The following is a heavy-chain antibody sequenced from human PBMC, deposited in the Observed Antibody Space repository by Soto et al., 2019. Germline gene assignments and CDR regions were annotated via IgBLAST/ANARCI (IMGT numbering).Heavy chain of an antibody. CDR2: ISSSGSTI. D-gene: IGHD6-6*01. CDR1: GFSFSSYE. V-gene: IGHV3-48*03. Sequence: XVSLRLSCAASGFSFSSYEMNWVRQAPGKGLEWVSYISSSGSTIYYADSVKGRFTISRDNAKNSLYLQMNGLRAEDTAVYYCARRKVSSSSRAFDIWGQGTMVTVSS. J-gene: IGHJ3*02. CDR3: ARRKVSSSSRAFDI.